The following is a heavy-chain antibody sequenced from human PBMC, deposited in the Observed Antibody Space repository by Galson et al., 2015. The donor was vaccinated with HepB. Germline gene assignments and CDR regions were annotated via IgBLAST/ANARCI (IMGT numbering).Heavy chain of an antibody. D-gene: IGHD3-22*01. CDR2: IIPIFGTA. CDR3: ASSRAYYYDSSGYYFCY. Sequence: SVKVSCKASGVTFSSYDISWVRQAPGQGLEWMGGIIPIFGTANYAQKFQGRVTITADESTSTAYMELSSLRSEDTAVYYCASSRAYYYDSSGYYFCYWGQGTLVTVSS. J-gene: IGHJ4*02. V-gene: IGHV1-69*13. CDR1: GVTFSSYD.